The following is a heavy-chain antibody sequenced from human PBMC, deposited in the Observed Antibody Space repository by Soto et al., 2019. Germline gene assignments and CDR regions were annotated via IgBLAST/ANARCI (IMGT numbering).Heavy chain of an antibody. D-gene: IGHD2-2*01. Sequence: QVHLQQWGAGVLKPSETLSLTCAGSGGSFSGYYWTWIRQIPGKGQEWIGEINQSANTKYNPSLMSRRTMSVDTSRNQFSLKLRSVTAADTAVYYCARPSYALNWDFHYGMQVWGQGTSVTVSS. V-gene: IGHV4-34*01. CDR2: INQSANT. CDR3: ARPSYALNWDFHYGMQV. CDR1: GGSFSGYY. J-gene: IGHJ6*02.